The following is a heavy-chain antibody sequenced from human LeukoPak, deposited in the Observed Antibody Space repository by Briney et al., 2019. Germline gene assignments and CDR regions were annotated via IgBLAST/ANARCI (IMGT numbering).Heavy chain of an antibody. J-gene: IGHJ3*02. V-gene: IGHV1-3*01. CDR1: GYTFTSYA. Sequence: PGGSLRLSCAASGYTFTSYAMHWVRQAPGQRLEWMGWINAGNGNTKYSQKFQGRVTITRDTSASTAYMELSSLRSEDTAVYYCARLQDYLDAFDIWGQGTMVTVSP. CDR3: ARLQDYLDAFDI. D-gene: IGHD4-11*01. CDR2: INAGNGNT.